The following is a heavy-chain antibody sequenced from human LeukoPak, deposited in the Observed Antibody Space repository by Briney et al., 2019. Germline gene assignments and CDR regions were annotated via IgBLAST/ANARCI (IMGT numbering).Heavy chain of an antibody. CDR2: INQDGSEK. V-gene: IGHV3-7*03. J-gene: IGHJ2*01. D-gene: IGHD3-16*01. CDR1: GFTFTTYW. Sequence: PGGSLRLSCAASGFTFTTYWMSWVRQAPGKGLEWVANINQDGSEKYFVDSVKGRFTISRDNAKNSLYLQMNSLRAEDTALYYCAKVEGGEGNWYFDLWGRGTLVTVSS. CDR3: AKVEGGEGNWYFDL.